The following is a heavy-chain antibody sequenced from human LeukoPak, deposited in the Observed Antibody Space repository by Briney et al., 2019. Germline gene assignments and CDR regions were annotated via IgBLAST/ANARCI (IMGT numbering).Heavy chain of an antibody. CDR3: ASGSGGYYF. CDR1: GFTFSSYA. Sequence: GGSLRLSCAASGFTFSSYAMSWVRQAPGKGLEWVSAISGSGGSTYYADSVKGLFTISRDTSKNTPYLQMNSLRAEDTAVYYCASGSGGYYFWGQGTLVTVSS. J-gene: IGHJ4*02. V-gene: IGHV3-23*01. CDR2: ISGSGGST. D-gene: IGHD3-22*01.